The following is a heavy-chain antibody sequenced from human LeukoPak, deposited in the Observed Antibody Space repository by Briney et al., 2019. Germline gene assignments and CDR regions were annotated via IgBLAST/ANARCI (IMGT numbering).Heavy chain of an antibody. CDR3: ASPGSDSSGGAFDI. D-gene: IGHD3-22*01. V-gene: IGHV4-34*01. CDR1: GGSFSGYY. J-gene: IGHJ3*02. CDR2: INHSGST. Sequence: SETLSLTCAVYGGSFSGYYWSWIRQPPGKGLEWIGEINHSGSTNYNPSLKSRVTISADTSKNQFSLKLRSVTAADTAVYYCASPGSDSSGGAFDIWGQGTMVTVSS.